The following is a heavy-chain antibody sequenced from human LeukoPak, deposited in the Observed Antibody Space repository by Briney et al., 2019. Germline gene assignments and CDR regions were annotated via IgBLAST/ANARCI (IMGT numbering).Heavy chain of an antibody. Sequence: AASVKVSCKASGGTFSSYAISWVRQAPGQGLEWMGGIIPIFGTANYAQKFQGRVTITADKSTSTAYMELSSLRSEDTAVYYCARDRRHHADRWSDPWGQGTLVTVSS. CDR3: ARDRRHHADRWSDP. J-gene: IGHJ5*02. CDR1: GGTFSSYA. CDR2: IIPIFGTA. D-gene: IGHD2-2*01. V-gene: IGHV1-69*06.